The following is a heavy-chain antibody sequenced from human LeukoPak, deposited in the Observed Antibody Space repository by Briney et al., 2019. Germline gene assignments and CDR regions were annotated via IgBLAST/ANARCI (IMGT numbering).Heavy chain of an antibody. V-gene: IGHV1-18*01. D-gene: IGHD3-10*01. Sequence: GASVKVSCKASGYTFTSYGISWVRQAPGQGLEWMGWISAYNGNTNYAQKLQGRVTMTTDTSTSTAYMELRSLRSDDTAVYYCARDRRITMVRGAGWFDPWGQGTLVTVSS. CDR1: GYTFTSYG. CDR3: ARDRRITMVRGAGWFDP. J-gene: IGHJ5*02. CDR2: ISAYNGNT.